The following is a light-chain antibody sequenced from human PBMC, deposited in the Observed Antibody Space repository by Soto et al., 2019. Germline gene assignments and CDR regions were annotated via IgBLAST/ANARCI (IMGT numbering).Light chain of an antibody. CDR3: PSYDSSLSGSV. CDR1: SSNIGAGYD. Sequence: QSVLTQPPSVSGAPGQRVTISCTGSSSNIGAGYDVHWYQQLPGTAPKLLIYGNSNRPSGVPDRFSGSKSGTSASLAITGLQAEDEADYYCPSYDSSLSGSVFVGVTKHTVL. V-gene: IGLV1-40*01. CDR2: GNS. J-gene: IGLJ2*01.